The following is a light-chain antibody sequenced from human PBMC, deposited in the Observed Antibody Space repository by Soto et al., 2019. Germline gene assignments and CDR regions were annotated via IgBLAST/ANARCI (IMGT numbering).Light chain of an antibody. Sequence: QSVLTQPRSASGSPGQSVTISCTGTSSDVGGYDYVSWYQQRPGKAPKLLIHEVTKRPSGVPDRFSGSKSGNTASLTVSGLQAEDEADYYCSSYAGRTLYVFGTGTKLTVL. CDR2: EVT. J-gene: IGLJ1*01. V-gene: IGLV2-8*01. CDR1: SSDVGGYDY. CDR3: SSYAGRTLYV.